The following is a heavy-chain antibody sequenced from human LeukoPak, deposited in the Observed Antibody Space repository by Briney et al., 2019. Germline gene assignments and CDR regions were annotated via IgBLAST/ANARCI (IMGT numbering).Heavy chain of an antibody. CDR2: ISGTARSA. D-gene: IGHD2-21*01. V-gene: IGHV3-23*01. J-gene: IGHJ2*01. CDR3: VKDVLRLNYGYFDL. Sequence: GGSLRLSCAASGFTFSDYAMGWVRQAPGKGLEWVSGISGTARSAYYTDSVKGRFTVSRESSKKTLYLQMSSLRAEDTAVYYCVKDVLRLNYGYFDLWGRGTLVTVSS. CDR1: GFTFSDYA.